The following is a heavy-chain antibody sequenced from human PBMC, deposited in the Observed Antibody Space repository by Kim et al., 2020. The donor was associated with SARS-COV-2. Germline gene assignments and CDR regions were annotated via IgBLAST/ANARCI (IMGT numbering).Heavy chain of an antibody. CDR2: ISNSGDTI. CDR1: GFIYSDYY. CDR3: ARDSYRSGYYDAFDV. Sequence: GGSLRLSCAASGFIYSDYYMNWIRQAPGKGLEWVSSISNSGDTIDYADFVKGRFTISRDNAKKTLYLQMDSLSLEDTAVYYCARDSYRSGYYDAFDVWGQGTMVTVSS. J-gene: IGHJ3*01. D-gene: IGHD5-18*01. V-gene: IGHV3-11*01.